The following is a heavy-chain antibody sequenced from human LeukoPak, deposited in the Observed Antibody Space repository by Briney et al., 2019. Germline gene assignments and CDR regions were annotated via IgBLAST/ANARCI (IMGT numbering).Heavy chain of an antibody. D-gene: IGHD3-3*01. J-gene: IGHJ4*02. CDR3: ARESTIFGVVIIAYFDY. CDR1: GGSISSGSYY. CDR2: IYTTGST. V-gene: IGHV4-61*09. Sequence: TLSLTCTDSGGSISSGSYYWSWIRQPAGKGLEWIGHIYTTGSTNYNPSLKSRVTISVDTSKNQFSLKLSSVTAADTAVYYCARESTIFGVVIIAYFDYWGQGTLVTVSS.